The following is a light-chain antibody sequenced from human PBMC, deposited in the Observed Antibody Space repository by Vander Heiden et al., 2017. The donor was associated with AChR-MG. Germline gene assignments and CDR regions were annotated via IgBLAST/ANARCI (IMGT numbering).Light chain of an antibody. CDR1: RSVSNSY. V-gene: IGKV3-20*01. Sequence: EIVLTQSPGTLSLSPGERATLSCRASRSVSNSYLAWYQQKPGQAPRLLIYDASSRATGIPDRFSGSESGTDFTLTISRLEPEDTAVYYCQQDSDSPFTFGPGTKLEIK. CDR3: QQDSDSPFT. J-gene: IGKJ2*01. CDR2: DAS.